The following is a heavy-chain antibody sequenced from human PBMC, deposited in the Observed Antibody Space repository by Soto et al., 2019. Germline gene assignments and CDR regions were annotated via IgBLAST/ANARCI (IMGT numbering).Heavy chain of an antibody. CDR2: ISYDGSNK. J-gene: IGHJ4*02. CDR1: GFTFSSYG. Sequence: QVQLVESGGGVVQPGRSLRLSCAASGFTFSSYGMHWVRQAPGKGLEWVAVISYDGSNKYYADSVKGRFTISRDNSKNTLYLQRNSLRAEDTAVYYCANLGYSSSSHYDYWGQGTLVTVSS. D-gene: IGHD6-13*01. V-gene: IGHV3-30*18. CDR3: ANLGYSSSSHYDY.